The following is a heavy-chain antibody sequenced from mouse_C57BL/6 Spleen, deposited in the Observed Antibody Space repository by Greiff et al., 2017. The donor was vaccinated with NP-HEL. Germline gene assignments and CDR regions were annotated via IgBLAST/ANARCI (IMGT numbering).Heavy chain of an antibody. CDR2: ISYSGST. V-gene: IGHV3-1*01. CDR1: GYSITSGYD. CDR3: ARGATYDYDEDFDV. Sequence: EVKLQQSGPGMVKPSQSLSLTCTVTGYSITSGYDWHWIRHFPGNKLEWMGYISYSGSTNYNPSLKSRISITHDTSKNHFFLKLNSVTTEDTATYYCARGATYDYDEDFDVWGTGTTVTVSS. D-gene: IGHD2-4*01. J-gene: IGHJ1*03.